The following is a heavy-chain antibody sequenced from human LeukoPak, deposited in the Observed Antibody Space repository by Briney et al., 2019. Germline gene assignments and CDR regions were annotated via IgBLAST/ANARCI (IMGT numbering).Heavy chain of an antibody. CDR2: ISGSGGST. J-gene: IGHJ3*02. D-gene: IGHD4-23*01. V-gene: IGHV3-23*01. CDR3: ARDIGYGGNSNAFDI. CDR1: GFTFSSYA. Sequence: GGSLRLSCAASGFTFSSYAMSWVRQAPGKGLEWVSAISGSGGSTYYADSVKGRFTISRDNAKNSLYLQMNSLRAEDTAVYYCARDIGYGGNSNAFDIWGQGTMVTVSS.